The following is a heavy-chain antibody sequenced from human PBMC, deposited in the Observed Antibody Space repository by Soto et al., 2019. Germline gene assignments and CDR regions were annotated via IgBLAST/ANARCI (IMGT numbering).Heavy chain of an antibody. CDR2: IIPIFGTA. CDR1: GCTFSSYA. J-gene: IGHJ4*02. Sequence: SVKVSCKASGCTFSSYAISWVRQAPGQGLEWMGGIIPIFGTANYAQKFQGRVTITADKSTSTAYMELSSLRSEDTAVYYCAREKMSSSGYFDYWGQGTLVTVSS. V-gene: IGHV1-69*06. CDR3: AREKMSSSGYFDY. D-gene: IGHD6-6*01.